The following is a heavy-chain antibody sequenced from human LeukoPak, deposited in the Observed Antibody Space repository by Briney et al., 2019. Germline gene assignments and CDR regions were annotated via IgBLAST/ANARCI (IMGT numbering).Heavy chain of an antibody. D-gene: IGHD3-16*01. Sequence: GGSLRLSCAASGFTFSSYGMYWVRQAPGKGLEWVAVIWYGGSNKYYADSVKGRFTISRDNSKNTLYLQMNSLRAEDTAVYYCAKGSVMYYYMDVWGKGTTVTVSS. V-gene: IGHV3-30*02. CDR2: IWYGGSNK. CDR1: GFTFSSYG. J-gene: IGHJ6*03. CDR3: AKGSVMYYYMDV.